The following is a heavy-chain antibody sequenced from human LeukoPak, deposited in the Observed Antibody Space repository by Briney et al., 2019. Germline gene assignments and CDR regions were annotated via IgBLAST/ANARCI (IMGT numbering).Heavy chain of an antibody. CDR1: GFILNDFW. V-gene: IGHV3-7*01. Sequence: PGGSLRLSCTASGFILNDFWMSWVRQAPGEGLEWVANIRQDGGAKNYADSVKGRFTISRDNAKKSLYLQMNSLRAEDTAVYYCAPPPIAATGNWGQGTLVTVSS. D-gene: IGHD6-13*01. CDR2: IRQDGGAK. J-gene: IGHJ4*02. CDR3: APPPIAATGN.